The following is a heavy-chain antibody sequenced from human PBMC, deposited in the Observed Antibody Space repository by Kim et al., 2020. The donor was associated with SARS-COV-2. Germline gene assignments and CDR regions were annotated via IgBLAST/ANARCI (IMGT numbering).Heavy chain of an antibody. CDR2: ISYDRSNK. D-gene: IGHD1-26*01. CDR3: ASQGGSYYRDY. CDR1: GFTFSSYA. V-gene: IGHV3-30-3*01. J-gene: IGHJ4*02. Sequence: GGSLRLSCAASGFTFSSYAMHWVRQAPGKGLEWVAVISYDRSNKYYADSVKGRFTISRDNSKNTLYLQMNSLRAEDTAVYYCASQGGSYYRDYWGQGTLVTVSS.